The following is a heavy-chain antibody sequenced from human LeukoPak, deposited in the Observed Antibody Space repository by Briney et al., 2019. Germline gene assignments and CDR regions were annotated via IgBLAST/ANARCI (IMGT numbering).Heavy chain of an antibody. D-gene: IGHD6-13*01. Sequence: GGSLRLSCAASGFSFSDYVMHWGRQAPGKGLERVTVVSYDGSNKNYADSVKGRFTISRDNSKNTLYLQMNSLRVEDTAVYYCAKDRYSSSWNFFDYWGQGTLVTVSS. J-gene: IGHJ4*02. CDR3: AKDRYSSSWNFFDY. V-gene: IGHV3-30*18. CDR1: GFSFSDYV. CDR2: VSYDGSNK.